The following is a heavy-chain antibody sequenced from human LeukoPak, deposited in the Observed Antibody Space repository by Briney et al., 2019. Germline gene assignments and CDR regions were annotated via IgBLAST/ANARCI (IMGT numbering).Heavy chain of an antibody. CDR3: ARDGSSAVADY. J-gene: IGHJ4*02. CDR2: INYSGST. V-gene: IGHV4-38-2*02. Sequence: PSETLSLTCTVSGYSISTRYYWGWIRHPPGKGLAWIGSINYSGSTYHNPSLNSRVPMSVDPSNNHFSLKLSSVTAADTAVYYCARDGSSAVADYWGQGTLVTVSS. D-gene: IGHD6-19*01. CDR1: GYSISTRYY.